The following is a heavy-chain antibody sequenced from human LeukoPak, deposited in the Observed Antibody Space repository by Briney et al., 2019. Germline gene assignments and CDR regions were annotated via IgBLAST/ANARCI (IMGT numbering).Heavy chain of an antibody. CDR3: AKLLRGVTIYDF. V-gene: IGHV3-7*01. J-gene: IGHJ4*03. CDR1: AFRFSSTW. CDR2: INQGESMF. Sequence: GGSLRLSRAAYAFRFSSTWMSWVRQAQGKGLGWVASINQGESMFWYVDSVKGRFTISRDNANNLLFLQMNYMRGENTAVYYCAKLLRGVTIYDFWGHGDLVTVSS. D-gene: IGHD5-24*01.